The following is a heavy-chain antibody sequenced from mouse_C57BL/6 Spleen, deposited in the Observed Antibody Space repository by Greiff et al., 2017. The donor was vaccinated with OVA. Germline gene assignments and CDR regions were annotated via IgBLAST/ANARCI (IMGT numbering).Heavy chain of an antibody. Sequence: VQLQQPGAELVKPGASVKLSCKASGYTFTGYCMHWVKQSHGQSLEWIGMIHPNSGSTNYNEKFKSKATLTVDKSSSTAYMQLSSLTSEDSAVYYGARERVDRSGSGFAYWGQGTLVTVSA. V-gene: IGHV1-64*01. D-gene: IGHD3-2*02. CDR1: GYTFTGYC. CDR3: ARERVDRSGSGFAY. J-gene: IGHJ3*01. CDR2: IHPNSGST.